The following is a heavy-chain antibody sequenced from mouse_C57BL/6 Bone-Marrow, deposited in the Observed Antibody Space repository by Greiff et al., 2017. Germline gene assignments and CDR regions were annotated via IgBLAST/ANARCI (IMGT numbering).Heavy chain of an antibody. CDR1: GYTFTDYE. CDR2: IDPETGGT. V-gene: IGHV1-15*01. CDR3: TRGRGHYFDY. J-gene: IGHJ2*01. D-gene: IGHD3-3*01. Sequence: VQRVESGAELVRPGASVTLSCKASGYTFTDYEMHWVKQTPVHGLEWIGAIDPETGGTAYNQKFKGKAILTADKSSSTAYMELRSLTSEDSAVYYCTRGRGHYFDYWGQGTTLTVSS.